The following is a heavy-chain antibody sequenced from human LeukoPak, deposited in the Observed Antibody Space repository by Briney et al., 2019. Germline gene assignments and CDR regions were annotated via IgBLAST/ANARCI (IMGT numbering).Heavy chain of an antibody. D-gene: IGHD4-11*01. J-gene: IGHJ4*02. V-gene: IGHV3-64*04. Sequence: PGGSLRLSCSASGFTLSNYAMHWVRQDPGKGLEYVSAISHSGGSTYYADSVKGRFTISRDNSKNTLYLQMNSLRAEDTAVYYCASLMTTYFSIDYWGQGTLVTVSS. CDR2: ISHSGGST. CDR1: GFTLSNYA. CDR3: ASLMTTYFSIDY.